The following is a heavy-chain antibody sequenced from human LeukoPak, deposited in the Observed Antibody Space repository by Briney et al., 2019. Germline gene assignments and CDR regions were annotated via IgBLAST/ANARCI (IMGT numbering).Heavy chain of an antibody. V-gene: IGHV1-2*06. CDR2: INPNSGGT. CDR1: GYTFTGYY. D-gene: IGHD1-7*01. CDR3: ARDPDWNYVVDY. Sequence: ASVKVSCKASGYTFTGYYMHWVRQAPGQGLEWMGRINPNSGGTNYAQKFQGRVTMTRDTSISTAYMEPSRLRSDDTAVYYCARDPDWNYVVDYWGQGTLVTVSS. J-gene: IGHJ4*02.